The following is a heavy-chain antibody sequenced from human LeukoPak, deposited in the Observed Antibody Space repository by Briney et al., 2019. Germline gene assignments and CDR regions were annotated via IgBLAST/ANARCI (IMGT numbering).Heavy chain of an antibody. CDR2: MNPNRGNT. CDR1: GYTFTSYD. V-gene: IGHV1-8*01. J-gene: IGHJ4*02. Sequence: GASVKVSCKASGYTFTSYDINWVRQATGQGLEWMGWMNPNRGNTGYAQKFQGRVTKTRNTSISTAYMELSSLGSEDTAVYYCARGLAVTRIDYWGQGTLVTVSS. CDR3: ARGLAVTRIDY. D-gene: IGHD4-17*01.